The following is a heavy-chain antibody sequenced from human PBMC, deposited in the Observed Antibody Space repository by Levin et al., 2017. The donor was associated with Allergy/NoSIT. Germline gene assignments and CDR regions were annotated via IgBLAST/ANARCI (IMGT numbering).Heavy chain of an antibody. CDR3: AYRTGFDY. J-gene: IGHJ4*02. CDR2: IGGSGGWT. CDR1: GFTFSTYD. Sequence: GGSLRLSCAASGFTFSTYDMSWVRQAPGKGLEWVSTIGGSGGWTSYADSVKGRFTVSRDNSRGTMYLQMNSLRAEDTAVYYCAYRTGFDYWGQGTLVTVSS. V-gene: IGHV3-23*01. D-gene: IGHD1-14*01.